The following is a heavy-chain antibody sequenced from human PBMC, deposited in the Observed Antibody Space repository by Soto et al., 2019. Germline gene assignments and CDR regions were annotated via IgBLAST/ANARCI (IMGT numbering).Heavy chain of an antibody. CDR1: GGSISSGDYY. Sequence: SETLSLTCTVSGGSISSGDYYWSWIRQPPGKGLEWIGYIYYSGSTYYNPSLKSRVTISVDTSKNQISLKLSSVTAADTAVYYCARIRFGYDSSGYDYWGQGTLVTVSS. V-gene: IGHV4-30-4*01. D-gene: IGHD3-22*01. CDR2: IYYSGST. CDR3: ARIRFGYDSSGYDY. J-gene: IGHJ4*02.